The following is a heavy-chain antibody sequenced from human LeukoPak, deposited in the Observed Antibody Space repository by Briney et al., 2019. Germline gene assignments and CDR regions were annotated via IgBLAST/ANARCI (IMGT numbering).Heavy chain of an antibody. V-gene: IGHV4-61*02. D-gene: IGHD4-23*01. Sequence: SETMSPTCTVACGFISSGSYYWSWIPQHARKGLEWIGRIYTSGSTNYNSSLKSRVTISIDTSKNQFSLKLSSVTAADTAVYYCARDRSGNSGDTLYASDYWGQGTLVTVSS. CDR1: CGFISSGSYY. CDR2: IYTSGST. J-gene: IGHJ4*02. CDR3: ARDRSGNSGDTLYASDY.